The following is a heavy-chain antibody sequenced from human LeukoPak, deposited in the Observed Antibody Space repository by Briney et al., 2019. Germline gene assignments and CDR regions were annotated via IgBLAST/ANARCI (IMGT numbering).Heavy chain of an antibody. V-gene: IGHV3-72*01. CDR1: GFTLSDHY. CDR2: TKNRANSHIT. CDR3: ARDTDTALDV. Sequence: PGGSLRLSCVASGFTLSDHYMDWVRQAPGKGLEWINRTKNRANSHITQYAASVNGRFIASRDDSKNSLFLQMNSLKAEDTAVYYCARDTDTALDVWGQGTTVTVSS. J-gene: IGHJ6*02.